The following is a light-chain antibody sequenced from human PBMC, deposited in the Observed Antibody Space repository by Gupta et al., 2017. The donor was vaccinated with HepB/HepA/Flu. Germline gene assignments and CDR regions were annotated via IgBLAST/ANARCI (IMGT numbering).Light chain of an antibody. Sequence: DIVMTQSPDSLAVSLGERATINCRSSQSLLFGSNNKNYLAWYQQKPGLPPRLLIDWASTRESGVPDRFSGSGSGTDFTLTISSLQAEDVAVYFCHQYYNTPYTFGQGTKLEIE. CDR2: WAS. V-gene: IGKV4-1*01. CDR1: QSLLFGSNNKNY. J-gene: IGKJ2*01. CDR3: HQYYNTPYT.